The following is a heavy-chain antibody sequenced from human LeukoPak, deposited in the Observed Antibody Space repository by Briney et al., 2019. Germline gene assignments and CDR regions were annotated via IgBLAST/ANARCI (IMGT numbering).Heavy chain of an antibody. CDR3: ARDLDPYSPPTY. D-gene: IGHD3/OR15-3a*01. CDR2: IYYSGST. J-gene: IGHJ4*02. V-gene: IGHV4-59*01. CDR1: GGPISSYY. Sequence: SETLSLTCTVSGGPISSYYWSWIRQPPGKGLEWIGYIYYSGSTNYNPSLKSRVTISVDTSKNQFSLKLSSVTAADTAVYYCARDLDPYSPPTYWGQGTLVTVSS.